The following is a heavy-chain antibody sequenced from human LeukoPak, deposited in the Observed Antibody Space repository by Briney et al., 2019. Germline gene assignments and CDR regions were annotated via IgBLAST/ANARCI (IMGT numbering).Heavy chain of an antibody. CDR2: ISSSSSTI. J-gene: IGHJ5*02. CDR1: GFTFSSYS. Sequence: GESLKISCAASGFTFSSYSMNWVRQAPGKGLEWVSYISSSSSTIYYADSVKGRFTISRDNAKNSLYLQMNSLRDEDTAVYYCARGSCSGGSCYSGVWFDPWGQGTLVTVSS. CDR3: ARGSCSGGSCYSGVWFDP. V-gene: IGHV3-48*02. D-gene: IGHD2-15*01.